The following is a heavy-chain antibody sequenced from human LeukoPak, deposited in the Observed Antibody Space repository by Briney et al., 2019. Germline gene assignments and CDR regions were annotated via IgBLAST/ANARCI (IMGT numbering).Heavy chain of an antibody. V-gene: IGHV4-59*08. CDR3: ARLVRTYYYDSSGYYWDY. CDR1: GGSISSYY. CDR2: IYYSGST. D-gene: IGHD3-22*01. Sequence: SETLSLTCTVSGGSISSYYWSWIRQPPGKGLEYIGYIYYSGSTNYNPSLKSRVTISVDTSKNQFSLKLSSVTAADTAVYYCARLVRTYYYDSSGYYWDYWGRGTLVTVSS. J-gene: IGHJ4*02.